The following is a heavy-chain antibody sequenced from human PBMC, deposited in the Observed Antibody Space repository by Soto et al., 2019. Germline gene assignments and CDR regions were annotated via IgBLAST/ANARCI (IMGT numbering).Heavy chain of an antibody. CDR3: ARGYGKSGYRSSWVFDY. CDR2: IFYSGST. V-gene: IGHV4-31*03. D-gene: IGHD6-13*01. Sequence: QVQLQESGPGLVKPSQTLSLICTVSGGSINSGGYYWNWIRQHPGKGLEWIGYIFYSGSTYYNPFLRSRVTISANTSENHFPLNLSPGTPGDTAVYFCARGYGKSGYRSSWVFDYGGQGPRVNVSS. J-gene: IGHJ4*02. CDR1: GGSINSGGYY.